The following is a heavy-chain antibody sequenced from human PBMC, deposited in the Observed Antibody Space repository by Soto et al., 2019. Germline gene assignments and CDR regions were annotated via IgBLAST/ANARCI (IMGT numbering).Heavy chain of an antibody. Sequence: QVQLQQWGAGLLKPSETLSLTCAVYGGSFSGYYWSWIRQPPGKGLEWIGEINHSGSTNYNPSLKSRVTISVDTSKNQFSLKLSSVTAADTAVYYCARAGDYYGSGSYYKVGYYYYMDVWGKGTTVTVSS. D-gene: IGHD3-10*01. J-gene: IGHJ6*03. V-gene: IGHV4-34*01. CDR1: GGSFSGYY. CDR2: INHSGST. CDR3: ARAGDYYGSGSYYKVGYYYYMDV.